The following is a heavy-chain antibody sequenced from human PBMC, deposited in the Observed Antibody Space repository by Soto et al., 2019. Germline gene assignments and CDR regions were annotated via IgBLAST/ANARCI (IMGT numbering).Heavy chain of an antibody. CDR2: INHSGST. CDR1: GGSFSGYY. D-gene: IGHD2-2*01. CDR3: ARERGIGYCSSTSCHDAFDI. Sequence: QVQLQQWGAGLLKPSETLSLTCAVYGGSFSGYYWSWIRQPPGKGLEWIGEINHSGSTNYNPSLKCRVTISVDTSKNQFSLKLSSVTAADTAVYYCARERGIGYCSSTSCHDAFDIWGQGTMVTVSS. J-gene: IGHJ3*02. V-gene: IGHV4-34*01.